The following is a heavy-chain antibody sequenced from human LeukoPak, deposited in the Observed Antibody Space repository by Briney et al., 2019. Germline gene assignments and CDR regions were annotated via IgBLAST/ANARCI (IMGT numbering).Heavy chain of an antibody. Sequence: ETLSLTCTVSGGSISSYYWSWVRQAPGKGLEWVSVIYSGGSTYYADSVKGRFTISRDNSKNTLYLQMNSLRAEDTAVYYCARDYYGMDVWGQGTTVTVSS. CDR2: IYSGGST. CDR3: ARDYYGMDV. CDR1: GGSISSYY. V-gene: IGHV3-53*01. J-gene: IGHJ6*02.